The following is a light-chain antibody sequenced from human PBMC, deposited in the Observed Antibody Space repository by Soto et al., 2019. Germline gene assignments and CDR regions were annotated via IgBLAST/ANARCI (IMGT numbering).Light chain of an antibody. CDR1: QSVSSSY. Sequence: EIVLTQSPGTLSLSPGERATLSCRASQSVSSSYLAWYQQKPGQAPRLLIYDASSRATGIPDRFSGSGSGTGFTLTISRLEPEDFAVYYCQQYGSSPLTFGGGTKVEI. J-gene: IGKJ4*02. V-gene: IGKV3-20*01. CDR3: QQYGSSPLT. CDR2: DAS.